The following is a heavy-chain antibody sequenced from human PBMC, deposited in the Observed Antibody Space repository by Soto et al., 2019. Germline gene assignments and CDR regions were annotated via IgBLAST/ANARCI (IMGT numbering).Heavy chain of an antibody. V-gene: IGHV1-18*01. CDR2: ISAYNGNT. J-gene: IGHJ6*03. Sequence: ASVKVSCKASGYTFTSYGISWVRQAPGQGLEWMGWISAYNGNTNYAQKLQGRVTMTTDTSTSTAYMELRSLRSDDTAVYYCARVGRGYSYGPDYYYYMDVWGKGTTVTVSS. CDR1: GYTFTSYG. CDR3: ARVGRGYSYGPDYYYYMDV. D-gene: IGHD5-18*01.